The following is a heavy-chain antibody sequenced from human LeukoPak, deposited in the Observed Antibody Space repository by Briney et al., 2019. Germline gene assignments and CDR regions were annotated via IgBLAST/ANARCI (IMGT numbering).Heavy chain of an antibody. Sequence: SETLSLTCTVSGGSISTNNYYWGWIRQPPGKGLEWIGSIYFSGSTYYNPSLKSRVTISIDTSKNHFSLKLSSVTAADTAVYYCAREGRDYGDYGWFDPWGQGTLVTVSS. D-gene: IGHD4-17*01. CDR1: GGSISTNNYY. CDR2: IYFSGST. J-gene: IGHJ5*02. CDR3: AREGRDYGDYGWFDP. V-gene: IGHV4-39*07.